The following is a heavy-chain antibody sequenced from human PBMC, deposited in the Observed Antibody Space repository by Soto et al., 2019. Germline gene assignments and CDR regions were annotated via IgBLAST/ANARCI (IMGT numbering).Heavy chain of an antibody. CDR3: ARDGYFRALWGGYCYTLYYYGMYV. Sequence: ASVKVSCKASGYTFTSYGISWVRQAPGQGREWMGWISAYNGNTNYAQKLQGRVTMTTDTSTSTAYMELRSLRSDDTAVYYCARDGYFRALWGGYCYTLYYYGMYVWG. CDR1: GYTFTSYG. CDR2: ISAYNGNT. V-gene: IGHV1-18*01. D-gene: IGHD2-21*02. J-gene: IGHJ6*02.